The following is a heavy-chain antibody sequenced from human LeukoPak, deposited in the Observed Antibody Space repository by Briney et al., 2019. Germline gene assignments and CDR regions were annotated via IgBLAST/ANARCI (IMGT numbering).Heavy chain of an antibody. Sequence: ASVKVSCEASGYTFTSYYMHWVRQAPGQGLEWMGIINPSGGSTSYAQKFQGRVTMTRDTSTSTVYMELSSLRSEDTAVYYCARGVSWTGDGYRIDYWGQGTLVIVSS. CDR3: ARGVSWTGDGYRIDY. CDR1: GYTFTSYY. V-gene: IGHV1-46*01. D-gene: IGHD5-24*01. J-gene: IGHJ4*02. CDR2: INPSGGST.